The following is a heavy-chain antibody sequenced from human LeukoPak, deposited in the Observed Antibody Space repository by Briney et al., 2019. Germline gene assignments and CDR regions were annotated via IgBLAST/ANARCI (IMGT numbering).Heavy chain of an antibody. CDR2: INRSGST. J-gene: IGHJ6*02. V-gene: IGHV4-34*01. Sequence: PSETLSLTCAVYGGSFSGYYWSLIRQPPGRGLEWIGEINRSGSTNYNPSLKSRITISVDTSKNQFSLKLSSVTAADTAVYYCARVYYDFWSAPDRHYGMDVWGQGTTVTVSS. CDR3: ARVYYDFWSAPDRHYGMDV. CDR1: GGSFSGYY. D-gene: IGHD3-3*01.